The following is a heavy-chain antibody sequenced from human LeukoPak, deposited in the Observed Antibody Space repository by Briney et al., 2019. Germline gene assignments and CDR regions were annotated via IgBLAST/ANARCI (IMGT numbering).Heavy chain of an antibody. CDR1: GFTFSSYS. D-gene: IGHD2-21*02. Sequence: GGSLRLSCAASGFTFSSYSMNWVRQAPGKGLEWVSYISSSSGTIYYADSVKGRFTISRDNAKNSLYLQMNSLRAEDTAVYYCAASYCGGDCYYPTLIDYWGQGTLVTVSS. CDR3: AASYCGGDCYYPTLIDY. J-gene: IGHJ4*02. V-gene: IGHV3-48*01. CDR2: ISSSSGTI.